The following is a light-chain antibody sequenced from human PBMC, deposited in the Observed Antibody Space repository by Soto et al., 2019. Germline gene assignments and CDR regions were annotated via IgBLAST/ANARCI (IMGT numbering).Light chain of an antibody. CDR1: QSISSY. CDR2: AAS. J-gene: IGKJ4*01. Sequence: DIQMTQSPSSLSASVGDRVTITCRASQSISSYLNWHQQKPGKAPKLLIYAASSLQSGVPSRFSGSGSGTDFTLTISSLQPEDFATYYCQQSYSTPITFGGGTKVDIK. V-gene: IGKV1-39*01. CDR3: QQSYSTPIT.